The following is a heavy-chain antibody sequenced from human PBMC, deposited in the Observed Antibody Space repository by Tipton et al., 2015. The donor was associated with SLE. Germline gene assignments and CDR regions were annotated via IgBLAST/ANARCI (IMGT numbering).Heavy chain of an antibody. CDR3: ARRRGLVVVVPAAMEGFDP. CDR1: GYSISSGYY. D-gene: IGHD2-2*01. Sequence: LRLSCTVSGYSISSGYYWGWIRQPPGKGLEWIGSIYHSGSTYYNPSLKSRVTISVDTSKNQFSLKLSSVTAADTAVYYCARRRGLVVVVPAAMEGFDPWGQGTLVTVSS. V-gene: IGHV4-38-2*02. CDR2: IYHSGST. J-gene: IGHJ5*02.